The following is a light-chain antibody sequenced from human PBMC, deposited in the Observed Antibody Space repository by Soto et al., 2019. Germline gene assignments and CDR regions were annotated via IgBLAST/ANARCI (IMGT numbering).Light chain of an antibody. V-gene: IGKV3-20*01. CDR2: QTS. J-gene: IGKJ1*01. CDR1: QYINTR. Sequence: SVLTQSPATLSSFPGDRVTLSFRASQYINTRLAWYQHRPGQAPRLLIYQTSIRAAGIPARFSASGSGTDFTLTNSRLEPEDFAVYYCQQYGSSGTFGQGTKVDIK. CDR3: QQYGSSGT.